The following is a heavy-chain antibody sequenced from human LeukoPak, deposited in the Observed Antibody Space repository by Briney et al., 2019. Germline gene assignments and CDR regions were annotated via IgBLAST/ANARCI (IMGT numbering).Heavy chain of an antibody. CDR3: AKEGSGGGLDLDY. D-gene: IGHD3-10*01. Sequence: SGGSLRLSCAASGFSFDDYAMNWVRHAPGKGLEWVSLISGDGGSTYYADSVKGRFTISRDNGKNSLYLQMKSLRTEDTALYYCAKEGSGGGLDLDYWGQGTLVTVSS. V-gene: IGHV3-43*02. CDR2: ISGDGGST. J-gene: IGHJ4*02. CDR1: GFSFDDYA.